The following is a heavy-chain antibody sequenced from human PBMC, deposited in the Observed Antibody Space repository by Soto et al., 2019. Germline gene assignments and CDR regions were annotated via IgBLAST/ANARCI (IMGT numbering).Heavy chain of an antibody. V-gene: IGHV3-33*01. CDR1: GFTFSSYG. CDR3: ARGSLYCSSTSCSYGMDV. D-gene: IGHD2-15*01. Sequence: QVQLVESGGGVVQPGRSLRLSCAASGFTFSSYGMHWVRQAPGKGLEWVAVIWFDGSNEHYADSVKGRFTISRDNSKNTLYLQMYSVRAGDTAVYYCARGSLYCSSTSCSYGMDVWGQGTTVTVSS. J-gene: IGHJ6*02. CDR2: IWFDGSNE.